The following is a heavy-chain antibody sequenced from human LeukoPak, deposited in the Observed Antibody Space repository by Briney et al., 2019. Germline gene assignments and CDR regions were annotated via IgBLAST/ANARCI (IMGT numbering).Heavy chain of an antibody. D-gene: IGHD5-24*01. CDR3: ARASWERWLLFDY. Sequence: PGGSLRLSCAASGFTFSSYWMSWVRQAPGKGLEWEANIKYDGSEKYYVDSVKGRFTISRDNAKNSLYLQMNSLRAEDTAVYYCARASWERWLLFDYWGQGTLVTVSS. V-gene: IGHV3-7*01. CDR2: IKYDGSEK. CDR1: GFTFSSYW. J-gene: IGHJ4*02.